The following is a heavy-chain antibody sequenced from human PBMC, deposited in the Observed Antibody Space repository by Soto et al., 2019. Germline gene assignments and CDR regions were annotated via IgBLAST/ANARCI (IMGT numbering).Heavy chain of an antibody. Sequence: PSETLSLTCSFSGDSVTSHYLTWIRQSPEKGLEWIGYMHYTGSSHYNPSLKSRLTISVDTSKNQFSLKLSSVTAADTAVYYCAIRTYYYDSSGYYRDYWGQGTLVTVSS. CDR3: AIRTYYYDSSGYYRDY. CDR1: GDSVTSHY. V-gene: IGHV4-59*02. D-gene: IGHD3-22*01. CDR2: MHYTGSS. J-gene: IGHJ4*02.